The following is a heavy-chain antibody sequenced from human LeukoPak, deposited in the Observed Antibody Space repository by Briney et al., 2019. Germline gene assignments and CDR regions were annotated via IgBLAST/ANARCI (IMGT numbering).Heavy chain of an antibody. CDR2: INPNSGGT. Sequence: REASVKVSCKASGYTFTGYYMHWVRQAPGQGLEWMGWINPNSGGTNYAQKFQGRVTMTRDTSISTAYMELSRLRSDDTAVYYCARDSSSSNYYYYSMDVWGQGTTVTVSS. CDR3: ARDSSSSNYYYYSMDV. V-gene: IGHV1-2*02. CDR1: GYTFTGYY. J-gene: IGHJ6*02. D-gene: IGHD6-6*01.